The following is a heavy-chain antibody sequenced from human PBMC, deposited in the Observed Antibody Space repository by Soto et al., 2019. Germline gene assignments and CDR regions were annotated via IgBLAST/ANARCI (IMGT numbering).Heavy chain of an antibody. CDR2: IWYDGSNK. J-gene: IGHJ3*02. CDR1: GFTFSSYG. Sequence: GGSLRLSCAASGFTFSSYGMHWVRQAPGKGLEWVAVIWYDGSNKYYADSVKGRFTISRDNSKNTLYLQMNSLRAEDTAVYYCARVDGDLDAFDIWGQGTMVTVSS. CDR3: ARVDGDLDAFDI. V-gene: IGHV3-33*01. D-gene: IGHD4-17*01.